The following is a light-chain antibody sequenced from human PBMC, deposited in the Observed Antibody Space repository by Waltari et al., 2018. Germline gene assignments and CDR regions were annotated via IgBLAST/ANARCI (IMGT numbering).Light chain of an antibody. CDR3: SSYTSGNPVI. V-gene: IGLV2-14*03. Sequence: QSALTEPASVSGSPRQSITISSIGTSSDVGGSTYLSWYLQHPSKAPKVMIYDVSNRPAGVSDRFAGSKSGNTATLTISGLQAEDEADYYCSSYTSGNPVIFGGGTKLTVL. CDR2: DVS. J-gene: IGLJ2*01. CDR1: SSDVGGSTY.